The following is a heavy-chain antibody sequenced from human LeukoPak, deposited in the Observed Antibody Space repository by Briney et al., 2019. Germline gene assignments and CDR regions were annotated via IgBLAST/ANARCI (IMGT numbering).Heavy chain of an antibody. V-gene: IGHV5-51*01. CDR3: ARRSGSYYYFDY. CDR1: GYNFISFW. Sequence: GESLKISCKGSGYNFISFWIGWVRQMPGKGLEWMGIIYPGDSDTRYSPSFQGQATISADKSISTAYLQWSSLKASDTAMYYCARRSGSYYYFDYWGQGTLVTVSS. J-gene: IGHJ4*02. CDR2: IYPGDSDT. D-gene: IGHD1-26*01.